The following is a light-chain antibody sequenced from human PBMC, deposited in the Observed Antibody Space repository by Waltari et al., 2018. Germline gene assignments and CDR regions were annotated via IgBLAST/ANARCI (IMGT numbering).Light chain of an antibody. CDR3: CSCVGRNTYGV. V-gene: IGLV2-11*01. J-gene: IGLJ3*02. CDR1: SSDVGANNF. Sequence: QSALTQPRSVSGSPGQSVTLPCTGTSSDVGANNFVSWDQHHPDKAPKLSIYDINKRPAGVPARLSGSKSGNTASLTLSGLQAEDEADYYCCSCVGRNTYGVCGGGTKLTVL. CDR2: DIN.